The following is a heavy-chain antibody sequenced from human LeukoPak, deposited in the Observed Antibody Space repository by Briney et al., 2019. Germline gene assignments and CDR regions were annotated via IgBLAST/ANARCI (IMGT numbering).Heavy chain of an antibody. Sequence: GGSLRLSCAASGFTFSDYYMSWIRQAPGKGLEWVSYISSSGSTIYYADSVKGRFTISRDNAKNSLYLQMNSLRAEDAAVYYCAREQLWFRERGGSFDYWGQGTLVTVSS. V-gene: IGHV3-11*01. CDR1: GFTFSDYY. CDR2: ISSSGSTI. J-gene: IGHJ4*02. CDR3: AREQLWFRERGGSFDY. D-gene: IGHD3-10*01.